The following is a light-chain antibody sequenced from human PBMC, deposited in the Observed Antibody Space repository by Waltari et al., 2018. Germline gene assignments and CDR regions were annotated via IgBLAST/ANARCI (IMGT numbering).Light chain of an antibody. Sequence: DIQMTQSPSSLSASVGDRVTITCQASQDISNYLNWYQQKPGKAPKLLIYDASNLETGVPSRFSGSGSETDFTFTISSLQPEDIATYYCQQYDNLPPVMYTFGQGTKLEIK. V-gene: IGKV1-33*01. J-gene: IGKJ2*01. CDR2: DAS. CDR1: QDISNY. CDR3: QQYDNLPPVMYT.